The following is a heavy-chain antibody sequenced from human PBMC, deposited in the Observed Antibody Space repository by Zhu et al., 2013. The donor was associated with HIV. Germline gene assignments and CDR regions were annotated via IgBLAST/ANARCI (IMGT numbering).Heavy chain of an antibody. CDR2: LNPSGGST. D-gene: IGHD3-3*01. Sequence: QVQLVQSGAEVKTPGASLKVSCQGIGYIFTSNYVHWVRQAPGQGLEWMGILNPSGGSTSYAQRFQGRVTMTKDTSTSTVYMELSSLRSDDTAVYYCARDPKRFLEWLSPPYYYYMDVWGKGTAVTVSS. J-gene: IGHJ6*03. CDR3: ARDPKRFLEWLSPPYYYYMDV. CDR1: GYIFTSNY. V-gene: IGHV1-46*01.